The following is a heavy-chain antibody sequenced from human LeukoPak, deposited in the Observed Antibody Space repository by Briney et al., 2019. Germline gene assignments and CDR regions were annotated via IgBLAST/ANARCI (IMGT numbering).Heavy chain of an antibody. CDR1: GYTFTGYY. CDR2: INPNSGGT. J-gene: IGHJ3*02. CDR3: AREQRGFGVVIFDALDI. V-gene: IGHV1-2*06. D-gene: IGHD3-3*01. Sequence: ASVKVSCKASGYTFTGYYMHWVRQAPGQGLEWMGRINPNSGGTNYAQKFQGRVTMTSDTSISTAYMELSRLTSDDTAVYYCAREQRGFGVVIFDALDIWGQGTTVAISS.